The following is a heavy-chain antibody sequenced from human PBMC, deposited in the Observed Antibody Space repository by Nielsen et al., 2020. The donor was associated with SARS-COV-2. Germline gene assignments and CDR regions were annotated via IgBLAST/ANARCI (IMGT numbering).Heavy chain of an antibody. J-gene: IGHJ4*02. D-gene: IGHD5-18*01. CDR3: TRVTAMPLD. CDR2: IRSKAYGGTT. CDR1: GFTFGDYA. Sequence: GESLKISCTASGFTFGDYAMSWVRQAPGKGLEWVGFIRSKAYGGTTEYAASVKGSFTISRDDSKSIAYLQMNSLKTEGTAVYYCTRVTAMPLDWGQGTLVTVSS. V-gene: IGHV3-49*04.